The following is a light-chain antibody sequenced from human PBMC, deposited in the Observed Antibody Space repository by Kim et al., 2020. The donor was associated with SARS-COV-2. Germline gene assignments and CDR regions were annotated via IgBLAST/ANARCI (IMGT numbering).Light chain of an antibody. CDR1: QSVPSNS. Sequence: LSPGERATLTGRARQSVPSNSLAWYQQKPGQTPRLLSYGESSRAPGIPDRFSGSGSGTDFSLTISRLEPEDFAVYYCQQYGSSPGFGGGTKVDIK. V-gene: IGKV3-20*01. CDR2: GES. J-gene: IGKJ4*01. CDR3: QQYGSSPG.